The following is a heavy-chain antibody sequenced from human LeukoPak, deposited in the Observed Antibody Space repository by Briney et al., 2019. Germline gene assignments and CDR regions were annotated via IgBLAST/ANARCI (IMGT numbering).Heavy chain of an antibody. V-gene: IGHV3-53*01. D-gene: IGHD6-13*01. CDR1: GFTVSSNN. CDR3: ARGRVAAAGIDY. Sequence: GGSLRLSCAVSGFTVSSNNMNWVRQAPGKGLEWVSVIYSGGSTYYADSVKGRFTISRDNSMNTLYLQMNSLRAEDTAVYYCARGRVAAAGIDYWGQGTLVTVSP. CDR2: IYSGGST. J-gene: IGHJ4*02.